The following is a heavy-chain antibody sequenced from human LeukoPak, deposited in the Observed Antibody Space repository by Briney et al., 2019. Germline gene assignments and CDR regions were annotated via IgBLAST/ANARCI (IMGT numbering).Heavy chain of an antibody. Sequence: PGRSLRLSCAASGFTFSRYSMNWVRQAPGKGLEWVSYISSSSSTIYYADSVKGRFTISRDNAKNSLYLQMNSLRAEDTAVYYCAKARLGSSWFDFDYWGQGTLVTVSS. D-gene: IGHD6-13*01. J-gene: IGHJ4*02. CDR3: AKARLGSSWFDFDY. CDR2: ISSSSSTI. V-gene: IGHV3-48*01. CDR1: GFTFSRYS.